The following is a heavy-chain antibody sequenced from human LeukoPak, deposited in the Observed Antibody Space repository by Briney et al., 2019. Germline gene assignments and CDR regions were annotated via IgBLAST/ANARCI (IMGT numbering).Heavy chain of an antibody. CDR1: GFTFSSYA. CDR2: ISGSGGST. CDR3: AKVGRLGSGSYYSYGMDV. D-gene: IGHD3-10*01. Sequence: GGSLRLPCAASGFTFSSYAMSWVRQAPGKGLEWVSAISGSGGSTYYADSVKGRFTISRDNSKNTLYLQMNSLRAEDTAVYYCAKVGRLGSGSYYSYGMDVWGQGTTVTVSS. V-gene: IGHV3-23*01. J-gene: IGHJ6*02.